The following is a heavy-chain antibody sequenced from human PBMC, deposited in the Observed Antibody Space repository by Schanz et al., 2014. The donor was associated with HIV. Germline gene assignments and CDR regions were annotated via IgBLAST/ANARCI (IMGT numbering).Heavy chain of an antibody. V-gene: IGHV3-11*01. CDR1: GFTFSDYY. CDR3: ARPDFDFWVDV. D-gene: IGHD3-3*01. CDR2: ISGSGNTI. J-gene: IGHJ6*02. Sequence: QVQLVESGGGLVKPGGSLRLSCAASGFTFSDYYMSWVRQAPGKGLEGVSYISGSGNTIYYADSVKGRFTISRDNAKNSLYLQMNSLRAEDTAVYYCARPDFDFWVDVWGQGTAVTVSS.